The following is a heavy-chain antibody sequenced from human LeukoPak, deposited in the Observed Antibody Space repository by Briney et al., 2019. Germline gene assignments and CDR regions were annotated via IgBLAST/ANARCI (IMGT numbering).Heavy chain of an antibody. CDR2: ITDSGGGT. V-gene: IGHV3-23*01. D-gene: IGHD5-18*01. CDR3: AKVGYSYGPLDY. Sequence: PGGSLRLSCAASGFTFSSYGMTWVRQAPGKGLERVSGITDSGGGTYYADSVKVRFTISRDNSKNTLYLQMNSLRAEDTAVYYCAKVGYSYGPLDYWGQGTLVTVSS. J-gene: IGHJ4*02. CDR1: GFTFSSYG.